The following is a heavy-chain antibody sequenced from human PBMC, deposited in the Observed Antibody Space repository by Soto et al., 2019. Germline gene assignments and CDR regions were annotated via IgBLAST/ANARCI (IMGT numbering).Heavy chain of an antibody. V-gene: IGHV3-48*03. J-gene: IGHJ4*02. D-gene: IGHD2-15*01. Sequence: EVQLEESGGGLVQPGGSLRLSCEASGFTFSRDEMNWVRQAPGKGLEWIAYIQNHGSPTHYAVSVKGRFTISRDNAKNLLYLEMSSLTAEDTAIYYCARGYDAGCHFGYWGQGVLVTVSS. CDR1: GFTFSRDE. CDR2: IQNHGSPT. CDR3: ARGYDAGCHFGY.